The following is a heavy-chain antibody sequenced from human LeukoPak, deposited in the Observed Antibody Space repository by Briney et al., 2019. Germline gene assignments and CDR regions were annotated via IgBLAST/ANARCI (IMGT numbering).Heavy chain of an antibody. Sequence: SVKVPCKASGGTFSSYAISWVRQAPGQGLEWMGRIIPIFGTANYAQKFQGRVTITTDESTSTAYMELSSLRSEDTAVYYCARGISGSYYDDAFDIWGQGTMVTVSS. CDR2: IIPIFGTA. CDR3: ARGISGSYYDDAFDI. J-gene: IGHJ3*02. D-gene: IGHD1-26*01. V-gene: IGHV1-69*05. CDR1: GGTFSSYA.